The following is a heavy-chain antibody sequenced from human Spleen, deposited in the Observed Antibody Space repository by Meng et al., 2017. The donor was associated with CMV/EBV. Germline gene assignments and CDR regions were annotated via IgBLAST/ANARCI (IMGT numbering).Heavy chain of an antibody. CDR1: GDSISSYY. V-gene: IGHV4-59*01. CDR3: ASHINSAGSGH. Sequence: SETLSLTCTVSGDSISSYYWSWIRQPPGRGLEWIGYIFYSGYTKYNPSLTSRVTISVHTSKNQFSLKLCSVTAADTAVYYCASHINSAGSGHWGQGTLVTVSS. D-gene: IGHD2-15*01. CDR2: IFYSGYT. J-gene: IGHJ4*02.